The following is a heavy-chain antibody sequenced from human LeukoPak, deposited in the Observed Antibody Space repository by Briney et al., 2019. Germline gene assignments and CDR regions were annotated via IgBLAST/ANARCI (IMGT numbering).Heavy chain of an antibody. J-gene: IGHJ4*02. V-gene: IGHV4-4*02. D-gene: IGHD1-1*01. CDR2: IYHSGSP. CDR3: ARVNINNWHSYDY. Sequence: SETLSLTCAVSGVSISSNNWWGWVRQPPGKGLEWIGEIYHSGSPNYNPSLKSRVTISVDKSRNHFSLNLSSVTAADTAVYYCARVNINNWHSYDYWGQGTLVTVSS. CDR1: GVSISSNNW.